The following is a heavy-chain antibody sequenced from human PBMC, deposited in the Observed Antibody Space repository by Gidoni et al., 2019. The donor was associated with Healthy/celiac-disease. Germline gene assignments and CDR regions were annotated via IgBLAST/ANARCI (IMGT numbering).Heavy chain of an antibody. J-gene: IGHJ5*02. CDR3: ARRMGYCSSTSCYPVNWFDP. V-gene: IGHV1-69*01. D-gene: IGHD2-2*01. Sequence: QVQLVQSGAEGKKPGSSVKVSCKASGGTFSSYAISWVRQAPGQGLEWMGGIIPIFGTANYAQKFQGRVTITADESTSTAYMELSSLRSEDTAVYYCARRMGYCSSTSCYPVNWFDPWGQGTLVTVSS. CDR2: IIPIFGTA. CDR1: GGTFSSYA.